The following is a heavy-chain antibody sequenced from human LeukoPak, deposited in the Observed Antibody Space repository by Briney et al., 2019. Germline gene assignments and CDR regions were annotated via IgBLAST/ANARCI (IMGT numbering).Heavy chain of an antibody. CDR1: GGSIGNFY. CDR3: ARARYGSGSYHFMDV. J-gene: IGHJ6*03. CDR2: IFTTGST. Sequence: SETLSLTCTVSGGSIGNFYWNWIRQAAGKGLEWIGRIFTTGSTNYNPSLKSRVTMSVDTSKNQLSLRLSSVTAADTAVYYCARARYGSGSYHFMDVWGKGTTVTISS. D-gene: IGHD3-10*01. V-gene: IGHV4-4*07.